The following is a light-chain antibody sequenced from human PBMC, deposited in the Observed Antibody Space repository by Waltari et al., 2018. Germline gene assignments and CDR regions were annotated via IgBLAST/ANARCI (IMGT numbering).Light chain of an antibody. CDR1: TGAVTNGPS. CDR3: FLSYGCARV. J-gene: IGLJ2*01. V-gene: IGLV7-46*01. CDR2: EPT. Sequence: QAVVTQEPSLTVSPRGTVTPTCCASTGAVTNGPSPYWFQQKQGQAPRTLIYEPTDRHCWTPPRFSGSLLGGKAALTRSGALPADEADYYCFLSYGCARVFGGRTKPTIL.